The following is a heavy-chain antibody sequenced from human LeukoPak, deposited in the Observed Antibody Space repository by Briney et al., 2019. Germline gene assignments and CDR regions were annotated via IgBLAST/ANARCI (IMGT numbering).Heavy chain of an antibody. J-gene: IGHJ3*01. Sequence: SETLSLTCTVSGGSISSYYWTWIRQPPGKGLEWIGYIYYSGSTNYNPSLKSRVTISVDTSKNQFSLKLRSVTAADTAVYYCARPFSGSYSDAFDLWGQGTMVTVSS. CDR2: IYYSGST. V-gene: IGHV4-59*08. D-gene: IGHD1-26*01. CDR1: GGSISSYY. CDR3: ARPFSGSYSDAFDL.